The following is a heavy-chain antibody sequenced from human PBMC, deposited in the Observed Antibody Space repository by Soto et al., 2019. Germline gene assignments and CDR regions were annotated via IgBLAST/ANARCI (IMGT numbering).Heavy chain of an antibody. CDR3: ARAPPYYDFWSGYYIRGVGSHYGMDV. Sequence: ASVKVSCKASGYTFTSYDINWVRQATGQGLEWMGWMNPNSGNTGYAQKFQGGVTMTRNTSISTAYMELSSLRSEDTAVYYCARAPPYYDFWSGYYIRGVGSHYGMDVWGQGTTVTVSS. D-gene: IGHD3-3*01. CDR1: GYTFTSYD. J-gene: IGHJ6*02. V-gene: IGHV1-8*01. CDR2: MNPNSGNT.